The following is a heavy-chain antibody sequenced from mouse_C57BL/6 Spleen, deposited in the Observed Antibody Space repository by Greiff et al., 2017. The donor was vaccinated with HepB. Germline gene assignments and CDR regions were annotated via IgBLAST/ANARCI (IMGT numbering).Heavy chain of an antibody. J-gene: IGHJ2*01. CDR3: ASRLTGDFDY. Sequence: VQLQQPGAELVRPGTSVKLSCKASGYTFTSYWMHWVKQRPGQGLEWIGVIDPSDSYTNYNQKFKGKATLTVDTSSSTAYMQLSSLTSEDSAVYYCASRLTGDFDYWGQGTTLTVSS. V-gene: IGHV1-59*01. CDR1: GYTFTSYW. CDR2: IDPSDSYT. D-gene: IGHD4-1*01.